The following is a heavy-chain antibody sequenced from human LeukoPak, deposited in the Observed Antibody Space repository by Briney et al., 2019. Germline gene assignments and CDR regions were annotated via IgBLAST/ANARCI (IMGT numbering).Heavy chain of an antibody. CDR2: MNPNSGNT. J-gene: IGHJ4*02. CDR3: ARGGYDSSGYYPFDY. V-gene: IGHV1-8*01. Sequence: ASVKVSCKASGYTFTSYDINWVRQATGQGLEWMGWMNPNSGNTGYAQKFQGRVTMTRNTSISTAYMELSSLRSEDPAVYFCARGGYDSSGYYPFDYWGQGTLVTVSS. CDR1: GYTFTSYD. D-gene: IGHD3-22*01.